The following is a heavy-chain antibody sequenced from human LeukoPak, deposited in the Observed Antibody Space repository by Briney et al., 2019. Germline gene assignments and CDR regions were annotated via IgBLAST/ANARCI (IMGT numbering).Heavy chain of an antibody. J-gene: IGHJ4*02. CDR1: GYTFTSYD. D-gene: IGHD3-10*01. V-gene: IGHV1-8*01. Sequence: ASVKVSCKASGYTFTSYDINWVRQATGQGLEWMGWMNPNSGNTGYAQKFQGGVTMPRNTSISTAYMELSSLRSEDTAVYYCARGQSSDGYGSGPDFDYWGQGTLVTVSS. CDR2: MNPNSGNT. CDR3: ARGQSSDGYGSGPDFDY.